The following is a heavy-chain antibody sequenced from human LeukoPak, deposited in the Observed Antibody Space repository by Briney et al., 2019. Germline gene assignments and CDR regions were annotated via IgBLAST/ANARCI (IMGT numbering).Heavy chain of an antibody. CDR1: GFTVSSNY. D-gene: IGHD6-19*01. CDR3: ARHSSGWVHYYYYGMDV. J-gene: IGHJ6*02. Sequence: GGSLRLSCAASGFTVSSNYMSWVRQAPGKGLEWVSVIYSGGSTYYADSVKGRFTISRDNSKNTLYLQMNSLRAEDTAAYYCARHSSGWVHYYYYGMDVWGQGTTVTVSS. CDR2: IYSGGST. V-gene: IGHV3-53*01.